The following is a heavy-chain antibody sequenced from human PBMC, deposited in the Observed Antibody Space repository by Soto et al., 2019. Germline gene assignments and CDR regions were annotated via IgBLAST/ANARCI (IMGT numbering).Heavy chain of an antibody. D-gene: IGHD7-27*01. CDR2: IWYDGSNK. Sequence: QVRLVESGGGVVQPGRSLRLSCVAPGFTFSNYGMHWVRQAPGKGLEWVAIIWYDGSNKYYSDSVKGRFTISRDNSKNMLYLQMKSLRAEDKAVYYCARNRELGIGDAFDMWGQGTMVIVSS. J-gene: IGHJ3*02. CDR1: GFTFSNYG. V-gene: IGHV3-33*01. CDR3: ARNRELGIGDAFDM.